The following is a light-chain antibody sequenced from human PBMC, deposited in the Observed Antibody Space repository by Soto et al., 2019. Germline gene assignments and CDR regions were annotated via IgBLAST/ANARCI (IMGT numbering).Light chain of an antibody. J-gene: IGLJ1*01. CDR1: SSDVGGYNY. V-gene: IGLV2-11*01. CDR3: CSYAGSYTFSYV. Sequence: QSALTQPRSVSGSPGQSVTISCTGTSSDVGGYNYVSWYQQHPGKAPKLMIYDVSKRPSGVPDRFSGSKSGNTASLTISGLQAEDEADYYCCSYAGSYTFSYVFGPGTKLTVL. CDR2: DVS.